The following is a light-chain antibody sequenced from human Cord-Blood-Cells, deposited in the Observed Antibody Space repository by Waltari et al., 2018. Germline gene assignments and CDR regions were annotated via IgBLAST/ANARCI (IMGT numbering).Light chain of an antibody. CDR1: QSVSSNY. CDR3: QQYGSSHRR. Sequence: EIVWPQSPGTLSLSPGESAALSCRATQSVSSNYLAWYQQKPPQAPRLLFYGASSRATRTPARFSGSGSGTDFTITMRGLEPGDSGVYYYQQYGSSHRRFGQATQVEI. V-gene: IGKV3-20*01. CDR2: GAS. J-gene: IGKJ1*01.